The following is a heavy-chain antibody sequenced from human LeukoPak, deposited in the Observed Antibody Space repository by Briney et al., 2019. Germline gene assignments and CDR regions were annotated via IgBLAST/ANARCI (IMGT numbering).Heavy chain of an antibody. CDR2: INPNSGGT. CDR1: GYTFTGYY. D-gene: IGHD3-3*01. J-gene: IGHJ3*02. Sequence: GASVKVSCKASGYTFTGYYIHWVRQAPGQGLEWMGWINPNSGGTNYAQKFQGRVTMTRDTSISTAYMELSRLRSDDTAVYYCARDLEWLYPGGAFDIWGQGTMVTVSS. CDR3: ARDLEWLYPGGAFDI. V-gene: IGHV1-2*02.